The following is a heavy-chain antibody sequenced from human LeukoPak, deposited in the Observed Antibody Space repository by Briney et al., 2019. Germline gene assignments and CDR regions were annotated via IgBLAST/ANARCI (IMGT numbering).Heavy chain of an antibody. J-gene: IGHJ5*02. CDR3: ARGASGSYELWFDP. D-gene: IGHD1-26*01. CDR1: GFTFSSYE. Sequence: PGGSLRLSCAASGFTFSSYEMNWVRQAPGKGLEWVSYISSSGSTIYYADSVKGRFTISRDKAKNSLYLQMNSLRAEDTAVYYCARGASGSYELWFDPWGQGTLVTVSS. V-gene: IGHV3-48*03. CDR2: ISSSGSTI.